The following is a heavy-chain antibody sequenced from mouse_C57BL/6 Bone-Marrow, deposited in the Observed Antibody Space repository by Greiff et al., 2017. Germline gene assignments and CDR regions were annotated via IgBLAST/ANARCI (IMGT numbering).Heavy chain of an antibody. J-gene: IGHJ3*01. CDR2: IYPRSGNT. V-gene: IGHV1-81*01. D-gene: IGHD1-1*01. CDR3: ARYYYGSSLLAY. CDR1: GYTFTSYG. Sequence: VKLQESGAELARPGASVKLSCKASGYTFTSYGISWVKQRTGQGLEWIGEIYPRSGNTYYNEKFKGKATLTADKSSSTAYMELRSLTSEDSAVYFCARYYYGSSLLAYWGQGTLVTVSA.